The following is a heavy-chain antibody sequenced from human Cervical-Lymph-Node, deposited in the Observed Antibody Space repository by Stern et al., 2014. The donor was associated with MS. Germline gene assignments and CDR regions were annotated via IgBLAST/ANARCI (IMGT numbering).Heavy chain of an antibody. CDR3: AKATKSLNIGSYRNDAFDI. CDR1: GFPFDDYA. Sequence: EVQLVESGGGLVQPGRSLRLSCAASGFPFDDYAMHWVRQAPGKGLEWVAGISWNSGNIGYVDSVKGRFTISRDNARNSLYLQMNSLRPEDTALYYCAKATKSLNIGSYRNDAFDIWGQATMVTVSS. CDR2: ISWNSGNI. V-gene: IGHV3-9*01. D-gene: IGHD1-26*01. J-gene: IGHJ3*02.